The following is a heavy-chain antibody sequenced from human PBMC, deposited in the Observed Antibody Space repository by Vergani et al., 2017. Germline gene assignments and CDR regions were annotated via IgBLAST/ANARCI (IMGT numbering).Heavy chain of an antibody. CDR3: ARECADSGYDWYSSGWYYFDY. J-gene: IGHJ4*02. CDR1: GGSISSGGYY. Sequence: QVQLQESGPGLVKPSQTLSLTCTVSGGSISSGGYYWSWIRQHPGKGLEWIGYIYYSGSTYYNPSLKSRVTISVDTSKNQFSLKLSSVTAADTAVYYCARECADSGYDWYSSGWYYFDYWGQGTLVTVSS. CDR2: IYYSGST. D-gene: IGHD6-19*01. V-gene: IGHV4-31*03.